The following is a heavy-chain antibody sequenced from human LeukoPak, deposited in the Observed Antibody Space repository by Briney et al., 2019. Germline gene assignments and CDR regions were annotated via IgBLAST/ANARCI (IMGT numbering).Heavy chain of an antibody. Sequence: GGSLRLSCAASGFSFSDAWMNWVRQAPGKGLEWVASISSSSSYIYYADSVKGRFTISRDNAKNSLYLQMNSLRAEDTAVYYCAREWERYSFDYWGQGTLVTVSS. D-gene: IGHD1-26*01. CDR1: GFSFSDAW. J-gene: IGHJ4*02. V-gene: IGHV3-21*01. CDR3: AREWERYSFDY. CDR2: ISSSSSYI.